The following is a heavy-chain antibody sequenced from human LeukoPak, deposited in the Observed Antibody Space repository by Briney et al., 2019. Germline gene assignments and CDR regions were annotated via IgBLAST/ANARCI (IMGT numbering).Heavy chain of an antibody. CDR1: GYSFTSYW. CDR2: IYPGDSDT. J-gene: IGHJ4*02. V-gene: IGHV5-51*01. D-gene: IGHD3-10*01. CDR3: ARNLDRMVRTLGY. Sequence: GESLKISCKGSGYSFTSYWIGRVRQMPGKGLEWMGIIYPGDSDTRYSPSFQGQVTISADKSISTAYLQWSSLKASDTAMYYCARNLDRMVRTLGYWGQGTLVTVSS.